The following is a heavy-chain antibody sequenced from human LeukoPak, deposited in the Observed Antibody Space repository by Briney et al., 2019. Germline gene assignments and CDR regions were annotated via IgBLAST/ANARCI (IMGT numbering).Heavy chain of an antibody. D-gene: IGHD3-10*01. V-gene: IGHV3-9*01. Sequence: PGGSLRLSGAASGFTYDDYAMHWVRQAPGKGLEWVSGISWNSGSIGYADSVKGRFTISRDNSKNTLYLQMNSLRAEDTAVYYCATPKGGSGSHRAPLEYWGQGTLVTVST. CDR1: GFTYDDYA. CDR3: ATPKGGSGSHRAPLEY. J-gene: IGHJ4*02. CDR2: ISWNSGSI.